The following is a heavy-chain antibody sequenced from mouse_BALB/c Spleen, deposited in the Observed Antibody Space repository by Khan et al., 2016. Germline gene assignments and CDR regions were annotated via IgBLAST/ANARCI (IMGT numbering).Heavy chain of an antibody. V-gene: IGHV4-1*02. CDR3: AIPVWLFAF. Sequence: EVKLLESGGGLVQPGGSLKLSCAASGFDFSRYWMSWVRQAPGKGLEWIGEINPDSSTKNYTPSLKDKFSISRENDKNTLYLQRSQVSSEHPARYSCAIPVWLFAFWGPVTLVTVSS. D-gene: IGHD2-10*02. CDR2: INPDSSTK. J-gene: IGHJ3*01. CDR1: GFDFSRYW.